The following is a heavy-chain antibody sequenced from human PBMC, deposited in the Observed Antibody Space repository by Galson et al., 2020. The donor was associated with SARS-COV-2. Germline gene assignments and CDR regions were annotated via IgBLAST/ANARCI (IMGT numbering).Heavy chain of an antibody. J-gene: IGHJ1*01. V-gene: IGHV4-31*03. CDR3: ATDSGWGRKPDS. D-gene: IGHD3-16*01. Sequence: ASETLSLTCTVSGGSITSRFHYWIWIRQHPGKGLEWIGYMYYSGGTYYNPSLKSRVTISADTSKNEFSLKLSSVTAADTAVYYCATDSGWGRKPDSWRRGTLVTGS. CDR1: GGSITSRFHY. CDR2: MYYSGGT.